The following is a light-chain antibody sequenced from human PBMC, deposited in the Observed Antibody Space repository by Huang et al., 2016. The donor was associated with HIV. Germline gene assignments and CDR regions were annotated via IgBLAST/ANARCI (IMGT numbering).Light chain of an antibody. CDR3: QHYKT. J-gene: IGKJ2*01. Sequence: EIVMTQSPATLSVSPGERVILSCRNSQSVSTNLAWYQQKRGQPPRLLIYGASTRATDTPIRFSGSGSGTEFTLTISSLQPEDFAVYSCQHYKTFGRGTKLEIK. CDR2: GAS. CDR1: QSVSTN. V-gene: IGKV3-15*01.